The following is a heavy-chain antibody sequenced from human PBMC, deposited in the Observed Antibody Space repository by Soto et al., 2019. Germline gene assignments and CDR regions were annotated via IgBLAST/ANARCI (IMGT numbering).Heavy chain of an antibody. J-gene: IGHJ4*02. V-gene: IGHV3-23*01. CDR1: GFSFSTYG. Sequence: EVQLLESGGGLVQPGGSLRLSCAVSGFSFSTYGVTWVRQAPGKGLEWVSGVSGGSGVTHYADSVKGRFTITGDNSKNTVYLHMNILRVEDTAVYYCAKWNGYGDYWGQGTLVTVSS. CDR2: VSGGSGVT. CDR3: AKWNGYGDY. D-gene: IGHD1-1*01.